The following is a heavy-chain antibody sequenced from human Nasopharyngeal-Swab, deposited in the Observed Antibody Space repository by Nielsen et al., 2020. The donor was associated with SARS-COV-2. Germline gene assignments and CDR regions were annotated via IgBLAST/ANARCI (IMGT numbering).Heavy chain of an antibody. V-gene: IGHV3-7*03. CDR2: IKQDGSEK. Sequence: GSSLHISWASSGFTFCSYWMSWVRQAPGKGLEWVDNIKQDGSEKYYLDSVKGRFTISRDNAKNSLYLQMNSLRAEDTAVYYCARDGGEYSSSWLVDYWGQGTLVTVSS. CDR1: GFTFCSYW. D-gene: IGHD6-6*01. CDR3: ARDGGEYSSSWLVDY. J-gene: IGHJ4*02.